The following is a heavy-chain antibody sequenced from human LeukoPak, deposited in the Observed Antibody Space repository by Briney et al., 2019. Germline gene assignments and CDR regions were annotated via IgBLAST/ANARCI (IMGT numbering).Heavy chain of an antibody. CDR1: GGSFSGYY. V-gene: IGHV4-34*01. CDR2: INHSGSA. Sequence: SETLSLTCAVYGGSFSGYYWSWIRQPPGKGLEWIGEINHSGSANYNPSLKSRVTISVDTSKNQFSLKLSSVTAADTAVYYCARVTEYFDYWGQGTLVTVSS. J-gene: IGHJ4*02. CDR3: ARVTEYFDY. D-gene: IGHD4-23*01.